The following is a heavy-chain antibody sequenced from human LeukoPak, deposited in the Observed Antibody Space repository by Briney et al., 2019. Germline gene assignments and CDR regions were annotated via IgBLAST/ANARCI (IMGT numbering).Heavy chain of an antibody. V-gene: IGHV1-18*01. CDR1: GYTFTSYG. D-gene: IGHD6-13*01. CDR3: ARRADSSWYEV. CDR2: ISANNGDT. J-gene: IGHJ4*02. Sequence: ASVKVSCKASGYTFTSYGIAWVRQAPGQGLQWMGWISANNGDTSYSQKLQGRVTMTTDTSTNTAYMELRSLTSDDTAVYYCARRADSSWYEVWGQGTLVTVSS.